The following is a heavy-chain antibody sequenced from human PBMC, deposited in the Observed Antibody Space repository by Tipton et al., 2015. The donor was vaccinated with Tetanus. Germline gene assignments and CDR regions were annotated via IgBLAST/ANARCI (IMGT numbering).Heavy chain of an antibody. D-gene: IGHD3-22*01. J-gene: IGHJ5*02. V-gene: IGHV3-9*01. Sequence: SLRLSCAASGFTFDDYAMHWVRQAPGKGLEWVSGISWNSGSIGYADSVKGRFTISRDNAKNSLYLQMNSLRTEDTALYYCAKDSSSGYYYGVFDPWGQGTLVAVSS. CDR2: ISWNSGSI. CDR1: GFTFDDYA. CDR3: AKDSSSGYYYGVFDP.